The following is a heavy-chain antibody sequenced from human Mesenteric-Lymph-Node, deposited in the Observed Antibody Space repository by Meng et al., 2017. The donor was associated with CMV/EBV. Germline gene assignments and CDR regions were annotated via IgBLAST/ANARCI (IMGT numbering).Heavy chain of an antibody. Sequence: GGSLRLSCAAAGLSFRTYGMHWVRQAPGKGLEWVAFIKHDIGTKNYADSVKGRFTISRDNSKNTLHLQMNGLRGEDTATYFCAKDGGSYLYAIDVWGQGTTVTVSS. CDR2: IKHDIGTK. CDR3: AKDGGSYLYAIDV. J-gene: IGHJ6*02. CDR1: GLSFRTYG. D-gene: IGHD2/OR15-2a*01. V-gene: IGHV3-30*12.